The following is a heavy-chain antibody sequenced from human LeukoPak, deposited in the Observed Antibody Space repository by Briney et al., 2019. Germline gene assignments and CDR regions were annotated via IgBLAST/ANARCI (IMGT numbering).Heavy chain of an antibody. V-gene: IGHV3-20*04. J-gene: IGHJ4*02. Sequence: GGSLRLSCAASGFTFDDYGMSWVRQAPGKGLEWVSGINWNGGSTGYADPVKGRFTISRDNAKNSLYLQMNSLRAEDTALYYCARVLGGYSYAPFDYWGQRTLVTVSS. CDR2: INWNGGST. D-gene: IGHD5-18*01. CDR3: ARVLGGYSYAPFDY. CDR1: GFTFDDYG.